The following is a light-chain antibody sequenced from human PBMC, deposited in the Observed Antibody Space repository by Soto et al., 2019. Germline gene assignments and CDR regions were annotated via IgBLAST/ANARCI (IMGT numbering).Light chain of an antibody. V-gene: IGKV3-20*01. J-gene: IGKJ5*01. CDR3: QHYSNSPS. CDR1: QSVASNY. CDR2: GAS. Sequence: IVLTQSPGTRSVWPGERSTLSCRASQSVASNYLAWYQQIPGQAPRLLIYGASSRATDIPDRFSGSGSGTDFTLTISRLETEDFAVYYCQHYSNSPSFGQGTRLEIK.